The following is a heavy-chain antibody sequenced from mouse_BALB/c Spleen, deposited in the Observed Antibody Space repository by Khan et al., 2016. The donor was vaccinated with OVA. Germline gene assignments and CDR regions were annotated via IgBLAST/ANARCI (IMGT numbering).Heavy chain of an antibody. CDR1: GYSFTGYF. Sequence: VQLQQSGPELVKPGASVKISCKASGYSFTGYFMNWVMQSHGKRLEWIGRINPHIGETFYNQKFTDKAILTVDESSPTAHMELRSLASEDSAVYYCARKNGSAFDYWGQGTTLTVSS. V-gene: IGHV1-20*02. CDR3: ARKNGSAFDY. D-gene: IGHD1-1*01. CDR2: INPHIGET. J-gene: IGHJ2*01.